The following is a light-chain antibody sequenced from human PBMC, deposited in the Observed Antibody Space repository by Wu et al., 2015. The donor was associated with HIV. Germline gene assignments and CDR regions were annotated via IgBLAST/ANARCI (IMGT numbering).Light chain of an antibody. V-gene: IGKV3-20*01. CDR2: GAS. Sequence: VLTQSPGTLSLSPGERATLSCRASQRLSSFYLAWYQQKPGQAPRLLIYGASTRATGIPDRFSGSGSVTDFTLTISSLEPEDFAVYYCQQYNNWPLLLTFGGGTKVEIK. CDR1: QRLSSFY. CDR3: QQYNNWPLLLT. J-gene: IGKJ4*01.